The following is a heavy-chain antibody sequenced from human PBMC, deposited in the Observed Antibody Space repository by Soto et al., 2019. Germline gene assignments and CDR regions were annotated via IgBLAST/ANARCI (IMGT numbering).Heavy chain of an antibody. J-gene: IGHJ5*02. V-gene: IGHV1-8*01. CDR3: ASLRYCSGGSCSMRYNWFDP. Sequence: WASVKVSCKASGYTFTSYDINWVRQATGQGLEWMGWMNPNSGNTGYAQKFQGRVTMTRNTSISTAYMELSSLRSEDTAVYYCASLRYCSGGSCSMRYNWFDPWGQGTLVTVSS. CDR2: MNPNSGNT. CDR1: GYTFTSYD. D-gene: IGHD2-15*01.